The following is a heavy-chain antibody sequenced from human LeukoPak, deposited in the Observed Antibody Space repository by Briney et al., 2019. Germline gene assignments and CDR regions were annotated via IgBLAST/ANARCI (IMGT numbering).Heavy chain of an antibody. Sequence: PSATLSLTCAVYGGSFSGYYWSWIRQPPGKGLEWIGYIAYSGSTNYNPSLKSRVTISVDTSINQFYLKLSSVTAADTAVYYCARRNYGDYDHYFDYWGQGTLVTVSS. CDR3: ARRNYGDYDHYFDY. CDR2: IAYSGST. J-gene: IGHJ4*02. V-gene: IGHV4-59*08. D-gene: IGHD4-17*01. CDR1: GGSFSGYY.